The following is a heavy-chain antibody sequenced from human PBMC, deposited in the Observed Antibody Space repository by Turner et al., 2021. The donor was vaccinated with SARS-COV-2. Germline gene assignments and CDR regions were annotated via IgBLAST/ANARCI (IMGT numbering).Heavy chain of an antibody. CDR2: ISGSGGDT. J-gene: IGHJ4*02. D-gene: IGHD3-22*01. CDR3: AKGVRGAMIVVVIPYFDY. Sequence: EVQLVESGGGLVQPGGSLRRSCAASGFTFSSYAMSWVRQGPGKVLELVSAISGSGGDTYYADSVKGRFTISRDNSKNTLYLQRNSLRAEDTAVYYCAKGVRGAMIVVVIPYFDYWGQGTLVTVSS. CDR1: GFTFSSYA. V-gene: IGHV3-23*04.